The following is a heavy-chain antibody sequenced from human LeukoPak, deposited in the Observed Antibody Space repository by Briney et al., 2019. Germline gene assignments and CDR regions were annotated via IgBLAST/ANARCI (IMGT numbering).Heavy chain of an antibody. J-gene: IGHJ4*02. CDR1: GGSFSGYY. V-gene: IGHV4-34*01. D-gene: IGHD3-22*01. Sequence: SETLSLTCAVYGGSFSGYYWSWIRQPPGKGLEWIGEINRSGSTNYNPSLKSRVTISVDTSKNQFSLKLSSVTAADTAVYYCARVSPSDYESFYFDYWGQGTLVTVSS. CDR2: INRSGST. CDR3: ARVSPSDYESFYFDY.